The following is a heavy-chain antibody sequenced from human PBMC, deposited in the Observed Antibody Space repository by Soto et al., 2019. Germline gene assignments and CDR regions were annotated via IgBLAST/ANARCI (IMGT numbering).Heavy chain of an antibody. Sequence: EVHLLESGGDLVQPGGSLRLSCAASGFTFRGDAMSWVRQAPGKELEWVSSISGSGEMTHYADSVKGRFTISRDNAKNTLYLQMESLRAEDTALYYCARSEMTYNWNDWGQGALVTVSS. CDR3: ARSEMTYNWND. D-gene: IGHD1-20*01. J-gene: IGHJ4*02. CDR2: ISGSGEMT. CDR1: GFTFRGDA. V-gene: IGHV3-23*01.